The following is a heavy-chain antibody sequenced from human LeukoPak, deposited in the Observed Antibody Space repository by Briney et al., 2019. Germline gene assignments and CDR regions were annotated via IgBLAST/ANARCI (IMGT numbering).Heavy chain of an antibody. D-gene: IGHD3-3*01. J-gene: IGHJ1*01. Sequence: GGSLRLPCAASGFTFSTYWMHWVRQAPGKGLVWVSRIKSDGSTNYADSVKGRVTISRDNAKNTLSLQMNSLRPEDTGVYYCARAPSEIGGYYPEYFRHWGQGTRDTVSS. CDR2: IKSDGST. CDR1: GFTFSTYW. CDR3: ARAPSEIGGYYPEYFRH. V-gene: IGHV3-74*01.